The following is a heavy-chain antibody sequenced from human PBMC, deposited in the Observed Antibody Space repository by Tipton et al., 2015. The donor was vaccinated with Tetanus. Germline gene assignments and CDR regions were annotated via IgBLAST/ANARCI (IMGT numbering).Heavy chain of an antibody. V-gene: IGHV3-48*02. CDR3: ARDLHLPGDVVVVPGAMPWFYGVDV. Sequence: SLRLSCAASGFSFNTYGMNWVRQAPGKGLEWISYTSSSSSPIYYAESVKGRFTISRDNARNSLYLQMNSLRDEDTAVYSCARDLHLPGDVVVVPGAMPWFYGVDVWGQWTTVSVSS. J-gene: IGHJ6*02. D-gene: IGHD2-2*01. CDR1: GFSFNTYG. CDR2: TSSSSSPI.